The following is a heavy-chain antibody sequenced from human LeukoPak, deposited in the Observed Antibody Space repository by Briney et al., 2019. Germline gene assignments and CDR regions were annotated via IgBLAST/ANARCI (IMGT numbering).Heavy chain of an antibody. CDR2: IYYSGST. Sequence: PSETLSLTCTVSGGSISSYYWSWIRQPPGKGLEWIGYIYYSGSTSYNPSLKSRFTISVDTSKNEFSLKLSSVTAADTAVYYCARRALGYCSGGSCYKLHGYYYYMDVWGTGTTVTVSS. D-gene: IGHD2-15*01. CDR1: GGSISSYY. CDR3: ARRALGYCSGGSCYKLHGYYYYMDV. V-gene: IGHV4-59*01. J-gene: IGHJ6*03.